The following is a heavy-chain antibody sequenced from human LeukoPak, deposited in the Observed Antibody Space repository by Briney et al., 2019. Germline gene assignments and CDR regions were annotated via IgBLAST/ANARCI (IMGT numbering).Heavy chain of an antibody. V-gene: IGHV3-23*01. J-gene: IGHJ5*02. Sequence: PGGSLRLSCAASGFTFSSYAMSWVRQAPGKGLEWVSAISGSGDTTYYTDSVKGLFTMSRDNSKNTLFLQMNSLRAEDTAVYYCAKDGGPTVSGWFDPWGQGTLVTVSS. D-gene: IGHD4-17*01. CDR1: GFTFSSYA. CDR3: AKDGGPTVSGWFDP. CDR2: ISGSGDTT.